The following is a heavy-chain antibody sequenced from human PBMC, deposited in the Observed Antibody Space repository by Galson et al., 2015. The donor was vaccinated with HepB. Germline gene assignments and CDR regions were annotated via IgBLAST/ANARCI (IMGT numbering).Heavy chain of an antibody. V-gene: IGHV3-53*04. CDR2: IYSGGST. Sequence: SLRLSCAASGFTVSSNYMSWVRQAPGKGLEWVTVIYSGGSTYYADSVKGRFTTSRHNSKNTLYLQMNSLRAEDTAVYYCARGIAVAGTVDYWGQGTLVTVSS. J-gene: IGHJ4*02. CDR1: GFTVSSNY. CDR3: ARGIAVAGTVDY. D-gene: IGHD6-19*01.